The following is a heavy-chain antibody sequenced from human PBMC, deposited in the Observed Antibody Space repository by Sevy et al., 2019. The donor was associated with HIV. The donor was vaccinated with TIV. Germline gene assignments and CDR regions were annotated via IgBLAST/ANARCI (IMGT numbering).Heavy chain of an antibody. CDR1: GFTFSGSD. CDR2: IRSKAKNYET. V-gene: IGHV3-73*01. CDR3: TPAGYGFDH. Sequence: GGSLRLSCAASGFTFSGSDMHWVRQASGKGLEWVGRIRSKAKNYETAYAASVKGRFTISRDDSKNTAYLQMNSLKTEDTAVYFCTPAGYGFDHWGQGTLVTVSS. J-gene: IGHJ4*02. D-gene: IGHD5-18*01.